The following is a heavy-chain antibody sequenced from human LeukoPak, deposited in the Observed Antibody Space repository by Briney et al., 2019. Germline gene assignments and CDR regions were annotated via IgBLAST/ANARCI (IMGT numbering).Heavy chain of an antibody. D-gene: IGHD2-15*01. J-gene: IGHJ4*02. V-gene: IGHV4-61*02. CDR1: GGSISSGSYY. Sequence: PSETLSLTCTVSGGSISSGSYYWSWIRQPAGKGLEWIGRIYTSGSTNYNPSLKSRVTISVDTSKNQFSLKLSSVTAADTAVYHCARVSGGNSPFDYWGQGTLVTVSS. CDR2: IYTSGST. CDR3: ARVSGGNSPFDY.